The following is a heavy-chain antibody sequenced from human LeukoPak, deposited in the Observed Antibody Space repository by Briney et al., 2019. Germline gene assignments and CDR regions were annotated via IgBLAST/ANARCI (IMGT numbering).Heavy chain of an antibody. CDR3: ARESLLDYYGSGSYEPYYYYYGMDV. J-gene: IGHJ6*02. CDR2: ISYDGSNK. V-gene: IGHV3-30-3*01. CDR1: GFTFSSYA. Sequence: GGSLRLSCAASGFTFSSYAMHWVRQAPGKGLEWVAVISYDGSNKYYADSVKGRFTISRDDSKNTLYLQMNSLRAEDTAVYYCARESLLDYYGSGSYEPYYYYYGMDVWGQGTTVSVSS. D-gene: IGHD3-10*01.